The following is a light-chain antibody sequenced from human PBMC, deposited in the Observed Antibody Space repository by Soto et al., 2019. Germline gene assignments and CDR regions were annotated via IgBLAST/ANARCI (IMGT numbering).Light chain of an antibody. CDR2: DVS. Sequence: QSVLTQPPSASGSPGQSVTISCTGTSSDVGGYNYVSWYQQHPGKAPKLMIYDVSKRPSGVPDRFSGSKSGNTASLTVSGLQAEDEADYYCSSYAGRNTLVFGGGTKLTVL. J-gene: IGLJ2*01. CDR1: SSDVGGYNY. CDR3: SSYAGRNTLV. V-gene: IGLV2-8*01.